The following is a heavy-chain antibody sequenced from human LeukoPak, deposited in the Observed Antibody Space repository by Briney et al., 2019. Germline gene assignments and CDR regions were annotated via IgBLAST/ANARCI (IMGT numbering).Heavy chain of an antibody. CDR2: INPNSGGT. J-gene: IGHJ4*02. CDR3: ARGRPFTIFGVVIAYYFDY. V-gene: IGHV1-2*02. D-gene: IGHD3-3*01. CDR1: GYTFTGYY. Sequence: GASVKVSCKASGYTFTGYYIHWVRQAPGQGLEWMGWINPNSGGTNYAQKFQGRVTMTRDTSISTAYMELSSLRSEDTAVYYCARGRPFTIFGVVIAYYFDYWGQGTLVTVSS.